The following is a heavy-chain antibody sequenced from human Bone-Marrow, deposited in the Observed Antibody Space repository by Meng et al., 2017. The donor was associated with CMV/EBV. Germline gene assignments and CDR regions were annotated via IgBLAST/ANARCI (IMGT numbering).Heavy chain of an antibody. CDR2: ISYSGSTI. D-gene: IGHD3-16*01. J-gene: IGHJ4*02. Sequence: GGSLRLSCAASGFTFSSYEVNWVRQAPGKGLEWVAYISYSGSTIYYAESVKGRFTISRDNAMNSVSLQMNSLGVEDTALYYCATDYVPNYWGPGTLVTVSS. CDR1: GFTFSSYE. V-gene: IGHV3-48*03. CDR3: ATDYVPNY.